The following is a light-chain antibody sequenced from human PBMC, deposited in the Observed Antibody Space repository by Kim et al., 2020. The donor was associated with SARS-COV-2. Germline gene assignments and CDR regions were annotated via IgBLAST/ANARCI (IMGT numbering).Light chain of an antibody. J-gene: IGLJ2*01. V-gene: IGLV10-54*01. CDR3: SAWDSSLNVVV. Sequence: QAGLTQPPSVSKGLRQTATLTCTGNSNNVGNQGATWLQQHQGHPPKVLSGRSNNRPSGISERFSASRSGNTASLTITGLQPEDEADYYCSAWDSSLNVVVFGGGTKLTVL. CDR2: RSN. CDR1: SNNVGNQG.